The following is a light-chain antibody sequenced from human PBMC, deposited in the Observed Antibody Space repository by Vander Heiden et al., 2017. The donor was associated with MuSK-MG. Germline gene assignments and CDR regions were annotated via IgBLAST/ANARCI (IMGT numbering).Light chain of an antibody. Sequence: SYVLTQPPSVSVAPGQTARITCGGNNIGSKSVHWYQQKPGQAPVLVGVDDSDRPSWIPERFSGSNSGKTDTLTITRVEAGDEADYDCQVWDRSSDEVVFGGGTKVTVL. CDR3: QVWDRSSDEVV. V-gene: IGLV3-21*02. J-gene: IGLJ2*01. CDR1: NIGSKS. CDR2: DDS.